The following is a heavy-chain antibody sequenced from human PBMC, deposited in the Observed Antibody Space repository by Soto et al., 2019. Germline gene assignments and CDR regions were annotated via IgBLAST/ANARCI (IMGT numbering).Heavy chain of an antibody. J-gene: IGHJ4*02. Sequence: ASVKVSCKASGGTFSSYTISWVRQAPGQGLEWMGRIIPILGIANYAQKFQGRVTITADKSTSTAYMELRSLRSDDTAVYYCARAAPHFDWLSHLDYWGQGTLVTVSS. CDR3: ARAAPHFDWLSHLDY. D-gene: IGHD3-9*01. CDR1: GGTFSSYT. V-gene: IGHV1-69*02. CDR2: IIPILGIA.